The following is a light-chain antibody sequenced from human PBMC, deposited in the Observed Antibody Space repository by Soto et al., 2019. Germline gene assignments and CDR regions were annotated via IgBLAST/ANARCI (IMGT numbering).Light chain of an antibody. Sequence: QSALTQRASVSGSPGQSITISCTGTSSDDGGYNYVSWYQQHPGKAPKLMIYDVSNRPSGVSNRFSGSKSGNTASLTISGLQAEDEADYYCSSYTSSSTSVVFGGGTKLTVL. CDR2: DVS. CDR1: SSDDGGYNY. V-gene: IGLV2-14*01. CDR3: SSYTSSSTSVV. J-gene: IGLJ2*01.